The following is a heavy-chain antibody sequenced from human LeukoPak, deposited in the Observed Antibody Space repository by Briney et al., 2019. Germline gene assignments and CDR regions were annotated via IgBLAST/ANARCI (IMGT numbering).Heavy chain of an antibody. V-gene: IGHV4-39*07. CDR3: ARGVTIFGVVISAATRQPRNWFDP. J-gene: IGHJ5*02. D-gene: IGHD3-3*01. CDR1: GGSIRSSYYY. Sequence: SETLSLTCTVSGGSIRSSYYYWGWIRQPPGKGLEWIGSIYDSGSTYYNPSLKSRVTISVDTSKNQFSLKLSSVTAADTAVYYCARGVTIFGVVISAATRQPRNWFDPWGQGTLVTVSS. CDR2: IYDSGST.